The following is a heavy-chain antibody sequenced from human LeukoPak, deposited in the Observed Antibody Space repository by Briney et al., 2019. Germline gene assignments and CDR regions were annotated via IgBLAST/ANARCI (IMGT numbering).Heavy chain of an antibody. V-gene: IGHV1-2*02. D-gene: IGHD1-26*01. J-gene: IGHJ4*02. CDR3: ARDSAGAPEGY. CDR1: GYTFTGYY. CDR2: INPNSGGT. Sequence: ASVKVSCKASGYTFTGYYMHWVRQAPGQGLEWMGWINPNSGGTNYAQKFQGRVTMTRDTSISTAYMELSSLRSEDTAVYYCARDSAGAPEGYWGQGTLVTVSS.